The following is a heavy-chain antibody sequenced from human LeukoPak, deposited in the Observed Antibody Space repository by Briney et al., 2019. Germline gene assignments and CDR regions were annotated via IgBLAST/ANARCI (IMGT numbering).Heavy chain of an antibody. D-gene: IGHD1-26*01. CDR3: ARYKSPTLGAHGMDV. J-gene: IGHJ6*02. V-gene: IGHV4-59*08. Sequence: SETLSLTCTVSAGSISSYYWSWLRQPPGRGLEWIGYVFHSGTTKYNPSLTSRVTFSVDTSKNQFSLKLSSVTAADTAVYYCARYKSPTLGAHGMDVWGQGTTVTVSS. CDR2: VFHSGTT. CDR1: AGSISSYY.